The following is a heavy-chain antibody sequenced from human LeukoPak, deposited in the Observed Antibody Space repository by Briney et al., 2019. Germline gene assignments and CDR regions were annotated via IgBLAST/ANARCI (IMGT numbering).Heavy chain of an antibody. CDR2: ISAYNGNT. CDR3: ARDVWGYYFDY. V-gene: IGHV1-18*01. J-gene: IGHJ4*02. D-gene: IGHD3-16*01. Sequence: ASVKVSCKASGYTFTSYDINWVRQAPGQGLEWMGWISAYNGNTNYAQKLQGRVTMTTDTSTSTAYMELRSLRSDDTAVYYCARDVWGYYFDYWGQGTLVTVSS. CDR1: GYTFTSYD.